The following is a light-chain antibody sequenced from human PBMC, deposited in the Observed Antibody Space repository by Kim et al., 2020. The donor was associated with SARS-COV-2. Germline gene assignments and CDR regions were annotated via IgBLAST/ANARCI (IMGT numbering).Light chain of an antibody. CDR1: QSVGSSY. CDR2: GAS. CDR3: QQYRSSHTWT. Sequence: PRERATLSCRASQSVGSSYLTWYQQKPGQAPRLLLYGASYRAPGIPDRFGGSGSGTDFTLTISRLEPEDFAVYYCQQYRSSHTWTFGQGTKVDIK. V-gene: IGKV3-20*01. J-gene: IGKJ1*01.